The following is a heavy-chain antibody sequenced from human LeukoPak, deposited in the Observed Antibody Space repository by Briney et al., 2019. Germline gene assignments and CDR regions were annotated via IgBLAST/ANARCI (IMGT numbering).Heavy chain of an antibody. J-gene: IGHJ5*02. V-gene: IGHV4-38-2*02. Sequence: PSETLSLTCAVSGYSISSGYYGGGSRQPPGQGLGWIGSIYHSGSTYYNPSLKSRVTISVDTSKNQFSLKLSSVTAADTAVYYCARDCVRGWFDPWGQGTLVTVSS. CDR1: GYSISSGYY. D-gene: IGHD3-10*02. CDR2: IYHSGST. CDR3: ARDCVRGWFDP.